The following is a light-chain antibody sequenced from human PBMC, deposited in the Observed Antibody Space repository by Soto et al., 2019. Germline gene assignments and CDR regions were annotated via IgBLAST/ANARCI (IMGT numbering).Light chain of an antibody. CDR2: DVS. V-gene: IGLV2-14*01. CDR1: SSDVGGYNY. CDR3: SSYTSSSTL. J-gene: IGLJ1*01. Sequence: QSVLTQPASVSGSPGQSITISCTGTSSDVGGYNYVSWYQQLPGKAPKLMIYDVSNRPSGVSNRFSGSKSGNTASLTISGFQAEDEADYYCSSYTSSSTLFGTGTKVTVL.